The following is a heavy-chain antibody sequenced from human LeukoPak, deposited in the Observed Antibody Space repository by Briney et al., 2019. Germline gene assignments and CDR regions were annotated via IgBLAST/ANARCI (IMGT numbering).Heavy chain of an antibody. J-gene: IGHJ4*02. D-gene: IGHD6-13*01. CDR3: AKEGLGSSWYPNYFDY. CDR1: GFTFSRSW. V-gene: IGHV3-30*18. CDR2: KSYDGSNK. Sequence: PGGSLRLSCAASGFTFSRSWMHWVRQAPGKGLEWVALKSYDGSNKYYADFVKGRFSISRDNSKNTLYLQVNSLRAEDTAVYYCAKEGLGSSWYPNYFDYWGQGTLVTVSS.